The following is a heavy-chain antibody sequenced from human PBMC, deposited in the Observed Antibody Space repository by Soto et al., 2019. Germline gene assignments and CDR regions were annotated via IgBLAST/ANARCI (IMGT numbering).Heavy chain of an antibody. CDR2: VIPMFGSP. CDR1: GGTLSTNA. D-gene: IGHD2-21*01. Sequence: QVQLVQSGAEVKKPDSSVKVSCKASGGTLSTNAISWVRQAPGQGLEWMGAVIPMFGSPKYAQKFQGRVTITADNPTSTIYMEMISLTSADTAVYYCARGGFVAGLYNAMDAWGQGTAVAVSS. CDR3: ARGGFVAGLYNAMDA. V-gene: IGHV1-69*06. J-gene: IGHJ6*02.